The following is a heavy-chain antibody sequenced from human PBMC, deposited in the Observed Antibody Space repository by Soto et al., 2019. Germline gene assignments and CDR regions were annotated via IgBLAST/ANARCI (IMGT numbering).Heavy chain of an antibody. D-gene: IGHD3-22*01. Sequence: QVQLVQSGAEVKKPGSSVKVSCKASGGTFSSYAISWVRQAPGQGLEWMGGIIPIFRTANYAQKFQGRVTITADESTSTAYMELSSLRSEDTAVYYCAREGPDSTYYYDSSGYHPGFDYWGQGTLVTVSS. J-gene: IGHJ4*02. V-gene: IGHV1-69*01. CDR1: GGTFSSYA. CDR3: AREGPDSTYYYDSSGYHPGFDY. CDR2: IIPIFRTA.